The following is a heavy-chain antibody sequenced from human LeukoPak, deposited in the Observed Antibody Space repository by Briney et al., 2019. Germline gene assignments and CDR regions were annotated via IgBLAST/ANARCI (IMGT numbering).Heavy chain of an antibody. CDR2: INPNSGGT. Sequence: ASVKVSCKASGYTFTSYGISWVRQSPGQGPEWMGWINPNSGGTKYAQKFQGRVTMTRDTSISTAYMELSRLRSDDTAVYYCAREGDVVADVNWFDPWGQGTLVTVSS. CDR3: AREGDVVADVNWFDP. CDR1: GYTFTSYG. J-gene: IGHJ5*02. V-gene: IGHV1-2*02. D-gene: IGHD2-2*01.